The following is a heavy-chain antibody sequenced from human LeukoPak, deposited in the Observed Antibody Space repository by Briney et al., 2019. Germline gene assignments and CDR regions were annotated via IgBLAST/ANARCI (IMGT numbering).Heavy chain of an antibody. CDR3: AKTSWVSSTDAVR. D-gene: IGHD2-2*01. CDR2: IRGNGET. J-gene: IGHJ4*02. CDR1: GLSYCCFD. Sequence: GGSLRLSCAACGLSYCCFDMMYLPQGRARGGEGVSSIRGNGETFYADSVESRFTLSSDSSSSAVYFQLNNLRDDDTAIYYCAKTSWVSSTDAVRWGQGTLVTDSS. V-gene: IGHV3-23*01.